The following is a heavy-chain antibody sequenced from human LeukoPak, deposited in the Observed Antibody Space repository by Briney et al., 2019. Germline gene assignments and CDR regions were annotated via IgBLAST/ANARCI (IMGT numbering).Heavy chain of an antibody. CDR2: IIPIFGTA. J-gene: IGHJ6*03. D-gene: IGHD3-3*01. V-gene: IGHV1-69*05. CDR1: GGTFSSYA. CDR3: ASPRYFWSGYYRPSYYYYMDV. Sequence: GASVKVPCKASGGTFSSYAISWVRQAPGQGLEWMGGIIPIFGTANYARKFQGRVTITTDESTSTAYMELSSLRSEDTAVYYCASPRYFWSGYYRPSYYYYMDVWGKGTTVTVSS.